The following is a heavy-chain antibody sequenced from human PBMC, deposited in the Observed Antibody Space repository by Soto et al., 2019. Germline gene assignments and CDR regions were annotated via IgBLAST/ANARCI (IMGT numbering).Heavy chain of an antibody. D-gene: IGHD5-18*01. CDR1: GYTFTSYY. V-gene: IGHV1-46*01. Sequence: QVQLVQSGAEVKKPGASVKVSCKASGYTFTSYYMHWVRQAPGQGLEWMGIINPSGGSTSYAKKFQGEVTMTRDTSTRTVYMERSSLTSEHTAGYYCPGGMRDTAMVDFEYWGQGPLVTVSS. CDR3: PGGMRDTAMVDFEY. J-gene: IGHJ4*02. CDR2: INPSGGST.